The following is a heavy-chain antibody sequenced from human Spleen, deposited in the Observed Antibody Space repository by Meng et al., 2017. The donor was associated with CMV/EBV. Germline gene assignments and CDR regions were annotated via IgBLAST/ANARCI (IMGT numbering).Heavy chain of an antibody. D-gene: IGHD3-10*01. CDR2: IISSSGTM. V-gene: IGHV3-48*04. CDR1: GFTFSTYS. Sequence: GESLKISCVASGFTFSTYSVNWVRQAPGKGLEWVAFIISSSGTMYYADSVKGRFTISRDNAKNSLYLQMNSLRAEDTAVYYCARDNYGYKLSVDVWGQGTTVTVSS. J-gene: IGHJ6*02. CDR3: ARDNYGYKLSVDV.